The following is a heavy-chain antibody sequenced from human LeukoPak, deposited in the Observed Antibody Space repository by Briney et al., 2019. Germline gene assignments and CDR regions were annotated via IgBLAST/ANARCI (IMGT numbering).Heavy chain of an antibody. V-gene: IGHV3-23*01. CDR2: ITGSGGTT. CDR1: EVIFSSYA. J-gene: IGHJ4*02. D-gene: IGHD6-13*01. CDR3: AKGHVSRFDY. Sequence: GGSLRLSCTASEVIFSSYAMSWVRQTPGKGLEWVSAITGSGGTTYYADSVRGRFTISRDNSKNTLYLQMNGLRAEDTAVYYCAKGHVSRFDYWGQGTLVTVSS.